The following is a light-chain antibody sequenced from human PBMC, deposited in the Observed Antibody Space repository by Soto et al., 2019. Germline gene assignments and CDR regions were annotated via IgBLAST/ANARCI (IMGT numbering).Light chain of an antibody. CDR1: HNVSNNY. J-gene: IGKJ4*01. Sequence: EMAMTQSPATVSVSQGERAILSCRASHNVSNNYLAWYQQKPGQAPRLLIYGASNRATGIPDRFSGSGSGTDFTLTISSLQPEDFATYYCQQLESYPSTFGGGTKVDIK. CDR3: QQLESYPST. CDR2: GAS. V-gene: IGKV3-20*01.